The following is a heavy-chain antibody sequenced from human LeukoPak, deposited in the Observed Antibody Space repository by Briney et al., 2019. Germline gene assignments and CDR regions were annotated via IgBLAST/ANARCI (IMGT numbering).Heavy chain of an antibody. V-gene: IGHV3-23*01. Sequence: GGSLRLSCAASEFTFSNYALSWDRQALGKGLKWVSAISGSGGSTYYADSVKGRFTISRDKSKNTLYLEMNSLRAEDTAVYYCAKKGSSGWSYYIDYWGQGTLVTVSS. D-gene: IGHD6-19*01. CDR2: ISGSGGST. CDR1: EFTFSNYA. CDR3: AKKGSSGWSYYIDY. J-gene: IGHJ4*02.